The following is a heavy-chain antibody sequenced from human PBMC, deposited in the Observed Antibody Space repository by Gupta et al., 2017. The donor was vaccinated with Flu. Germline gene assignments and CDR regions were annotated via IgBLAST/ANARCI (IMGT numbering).Heavy chain of an antibody. J-gene: IGHJ4*02. D-gene: IGHD2-21*01. CDR2: ISGSGGRR. CDR3: AKERGLAKIPLYYFYY. Sequence: PGKGLGWVQAISGSGGRRYYAYSVKGRVTNSRDHSKNTLYLQMNSLRADETSVDYCAKERGLAKIPLYYFYYWGQGTLVTVSS. V-gene: IGHV3-23*01.